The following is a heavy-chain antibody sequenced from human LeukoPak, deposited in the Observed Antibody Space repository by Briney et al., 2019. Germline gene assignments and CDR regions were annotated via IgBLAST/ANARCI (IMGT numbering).Heavy chain of an antibody. V-gene: IGHV3-30-3*01. CDR2: ISSDGGNK. CDR1: GFTFSGYA. D-gene: IGHD3-16*02. Sequence: PGRSLRLSCAASGFTFSGYAMHWVRQAPGKGLDWVAFISSDGGNKYYADSVKGRLTISRDTFKNTLYLQMNSLRAEDTAIYYCARDAMITFGGVIATNWFDPWAREPWSPSPQ. J-gene: IGHJ5*02. CDR3: ARDAMITFGGVIATNWFDP.